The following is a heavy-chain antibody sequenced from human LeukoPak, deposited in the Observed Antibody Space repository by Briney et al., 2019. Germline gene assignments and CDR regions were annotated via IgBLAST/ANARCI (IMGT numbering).Heavy chain of an antibody. CDR3: ARGADGVSSNSRGWFDP. J-gene: IGHJ5*02. Sequence: GGSLRLSCAASGFTFSNYWMTWVRQAPGKGVEWVAYISGSGHDINYSESAKGRFTISRDNAKNSLYLQMNTLRAEDTAVYSCARGADGVSSNSRGWFDPWGQGTLVTVSS. V-gene: IGHV3-21*05. CDR1: GFTFSNYW. D-gene: IGHD2-15*01. CDR2: ISGSGHDI.